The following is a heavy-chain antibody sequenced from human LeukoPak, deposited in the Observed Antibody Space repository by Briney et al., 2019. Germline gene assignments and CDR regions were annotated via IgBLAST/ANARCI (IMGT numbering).Heavy chain of an antibody. Sequence: PGGSLRLSGAASGFTFSNYNMNWVRQAPRKGLEWVSSISSSSSYIYYADSVKGRFTISRDNAKNSLYLQMNSLRAEDTAVYYCARVGLAVAGPYFDYWGQGTLVTVSS. D-gene: IGHD6-19*01. CDR2: ISSSSSYI. CDR1: GFTFSNYN. J-gene: IGHJ4*02. V-gene: IGHV3-21*01. CDR3: ARVGLAVAGPYFDY.